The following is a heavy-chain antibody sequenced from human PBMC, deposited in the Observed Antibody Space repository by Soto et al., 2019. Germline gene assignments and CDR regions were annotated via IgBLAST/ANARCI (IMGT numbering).Heavy chain of an antibody. Sequence: ASVKVSCKASGYTFTSYGISWVRQAPGQGLEWMGWISAYNGNTNYAQKLQGRVTMTTDTSTSTAYMELRSLRSDDTAVYYCARVEDGGYDFWSGYYVPYGMDVWGQGTTVTVSS. D-gene: IGHD3-3*01. CDR2: ISAYNGNT. J-gene: IGHJ6*02. CDR3: ARVEDGGYDFWSGYYVPYGMDV. CDR1: GYTFTSYG. V-gene: IGHV1-18*01.